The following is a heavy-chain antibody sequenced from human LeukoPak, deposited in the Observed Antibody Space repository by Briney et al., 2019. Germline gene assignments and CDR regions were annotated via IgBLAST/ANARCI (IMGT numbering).Heavy chain of an antibody. V-gene: IGHV1-69*13. J-gene: IGHJ4*02. CDR1: GGTFSSYA. D-gene: IGHD6-19*01. CDR3: ASTRNEAVAGWD. Sequence: ASVKVSCKASGGTFSSYAISWVRQAPGQGLEWMGGIIPIFGTANYAQKFQGRVTITADESTSTAYMELNSLRAEDTAVYYCASTRNEAVAGWDWGQGTLVTVSS. CDR2: IIPIFGTA.